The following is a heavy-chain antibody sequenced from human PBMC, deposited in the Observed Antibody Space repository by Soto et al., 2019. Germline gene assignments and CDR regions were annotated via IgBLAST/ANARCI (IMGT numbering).Heavy chain of an antibody. V-gene: IGHV1-46*01. D-gene: IGHD1-26*01. CDR3: ARDVSGNYTFDY. CDR2: INPSEGST. J-gene: IGHJ4*02. Sequence: ASVKVFCKASGYIFTSYYMHWVRQAPGKGLEWMGIINPSEGSTSYPQKLQGRVTMTRDTSTSTVYMELSSLRSEDTAVYYCARDVSGNYTFDYWGQGTLVTVSS. CDR1: GYIFTSYY.